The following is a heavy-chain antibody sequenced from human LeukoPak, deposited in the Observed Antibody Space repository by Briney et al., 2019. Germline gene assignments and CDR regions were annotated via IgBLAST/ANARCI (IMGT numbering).Heavy chain of an antibody. J-gene: IGHJ5*02. Sequence: ASVKVSCKASGYTFTSYDINWVRQATGRGLEWMGWMNPNSGNTGYAQKFQGRVTMTRNTSISTAYMELSSLRSEDTAVYYCARAADCSSTSCYFYWFDPWGQGTLVTVSS. D-gene: IGHD2-2*01. V-gene: IGHV1-8*01. CDR1: GYTFTSYD. CDR3: ARAADCSSTSCYFYWFDP. CDR2: MNPNSGNT.